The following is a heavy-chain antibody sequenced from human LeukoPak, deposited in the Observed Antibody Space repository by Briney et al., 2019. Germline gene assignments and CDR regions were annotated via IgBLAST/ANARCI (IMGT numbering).Heavy chain of an antibody. V-gene: IGHV4-38-2*02. D-gene: IGHD4-17*01. J-gene: IGHJ4*02. CDR3: ARARTAVTDLRY. Sequence: SETLSLTCTVSGYSISGGYYWGWIRQPPGKGLEWIASIYHSGTTYYNPSLRSRVTISVDTSKNQFSLKLNSVTAADTAVYYCARARTAVTDLRYWGQGTLVTVSS. CDR1: GYSISGGYY. CDR2: IYHSGTT.